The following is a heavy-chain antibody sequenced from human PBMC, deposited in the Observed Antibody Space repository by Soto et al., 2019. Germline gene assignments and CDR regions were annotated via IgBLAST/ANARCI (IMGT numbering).Heavy chain of an antibody. CDR2: INDSGNI. J-gene: IGHJ6*03. CDR1: GGSFSGYQ. Sequence: QVQLQQWGAGLLKPSETLSLTCAVYGGSFSGYQWTWIRQTPGKGLEWIGEINDSGNINYNPSLKVRVTILVDTAKKQLSLKLISVTSADTAVYYCARGLILWFGELSRRGGYYYYMDVWGKGTTVTVSS. CDR3: ARGLILWFGELSRRGGYYYYMDV. V-gene: IGHV4-34*01. D-gene: IGHD3-10*01.